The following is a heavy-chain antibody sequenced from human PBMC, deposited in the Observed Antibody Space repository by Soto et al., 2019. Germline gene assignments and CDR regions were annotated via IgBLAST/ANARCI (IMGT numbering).Heavy chain of an antibody. CDR1: GYNYNLHW. CDR3: ARHLRSYDFFQYYYGIDV. D-gene: IGHD3-16*01. J-gene: IGHJ6*02. Sequence: GESLKISCRGSGYNYNLHWISWVRQKPGRGLEWMGIIYPGDSDTRYNPSFQGQVTISVDKSINTAYLQWDSLEASDTATYYCARHLRSYDFFQYYYGIDVWGQGSTVAVSS. V-gene: IGHV5-51*01. CDR2: IYPGDSDT.